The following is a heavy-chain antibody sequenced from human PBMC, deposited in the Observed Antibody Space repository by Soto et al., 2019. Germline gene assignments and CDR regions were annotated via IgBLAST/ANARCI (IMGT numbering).Heavy chain of an antibody. Sequence: PGWSPRLPCAASGFTCSSFGIHWVSQTPGKRLEWVAVIWYDGSNKDYADSVEGRFNISRDNYKNTLYLQMTSLRAEDTAVYYCARTLGYCSSNSCPLLDVWGQGTTVTVSS. CDR2: IWYDGSNK. CDR1: GFTCSSFG. J-gene: IGHJ6*02. CDR3: ARTLGYCSSNSCPLLDV. V-gene: IGHV3-33*01. D-gene: IGHD2-2*01.